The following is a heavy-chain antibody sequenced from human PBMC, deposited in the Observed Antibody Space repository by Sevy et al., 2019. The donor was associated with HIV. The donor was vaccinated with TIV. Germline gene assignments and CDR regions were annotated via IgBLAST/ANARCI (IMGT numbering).Heavy chain of an antibody. D-gene: IGHD6-13*01. J-gene: IGHJ6*02. V-gene: IGHV1-69*13. CDR1: GGTFSSYA. CDR2: IIPIFGTA. Sequence: ASVKVSCKASGGTFSSYAISWVRQAPGQGLEWMGGIIPIFGTANYAQKFQGRVTITADESTSTAYMELSSLRSEDTVVYYCASNSKFATAARSSYYYGMDVWGQGTTVTVSS. CDR3: ASNSKFATAARSSYYYGMDV.